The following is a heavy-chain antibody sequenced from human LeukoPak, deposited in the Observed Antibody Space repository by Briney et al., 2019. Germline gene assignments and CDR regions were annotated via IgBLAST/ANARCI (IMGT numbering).Heavy chain of an antibody. V-gene: IGHV4-4*07. CDR1: GGSITSYY. CDR2: IYITGST. J-gene: IGHJ5*02. D-gene: IGHD3-10*01. CDR3: ARDSGTTGEVKFDP. Sequence: SETLSLTCTVSGGSITSYYWSWIRQSAGKVLEWIGRIYITGSTTYNPSLKSRVTMSLDTSKNQFSLKLSSVTAADTAVYYCARDSGTTGEVKFDPWGQGTLVTVS.